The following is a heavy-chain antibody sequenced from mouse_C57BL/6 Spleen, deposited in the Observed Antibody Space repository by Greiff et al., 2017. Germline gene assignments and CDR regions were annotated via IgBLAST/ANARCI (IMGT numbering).Heavy chain of an antibody. Sequence: EVQVEESGPGLVKPSQSLSLTCSVTGYSITSGYYWNWIRQFPGNKLEWMGYISYDGSNNYNPSLKNRISITRDTSKNQFFLKLNSVTTEDTATYYCARDSSGYGFAYWGQGTLVTVAA. V-gene: IGHV3-6*01. D-gene: IGHD3-2*02. CDR1: GYSITSGYY. CDR2: ISYDGSN. CDR3: ARDSSGYGFAY. J-gene: IGHJ3*01.